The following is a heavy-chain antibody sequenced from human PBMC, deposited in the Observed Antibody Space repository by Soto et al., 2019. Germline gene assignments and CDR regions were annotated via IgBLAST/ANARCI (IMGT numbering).Heavy chain of an antibody. V-gene: IGHV1-69*13. CDR1: GGTVSSYS. CDR2: VIPIFGAP. Sequence: ASVKVSCKASGGTVSSYSITWVRQAPGQGLEWIGGVIPIFGAPNYAQKFQGRVTITADGSTGTTYMELSSLRSEDTAVYYCARGTNYYGMDVWGQGTTVTVSS. CDR3: ARGTNYYGMDV. J-gene: IGHJ6*02.